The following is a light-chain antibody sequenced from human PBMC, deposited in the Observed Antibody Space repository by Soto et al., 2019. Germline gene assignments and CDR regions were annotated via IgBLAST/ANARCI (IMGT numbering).Light chain of an antibody. J-gene: IGKJ1*01. V-gene: IGKV3-20*01. Sequence: VVLTQSPGTLSLSPGEGATLSCRASQSFGSSYLAWLQQKPGQAPRLLIYGASNRATGIPDRFSGSGSGTDFTLTISRLEPEDCAVYYCQQYGTSPVFGQGTKVEIK. CDR2: GAS. CDR3: QQYGTSPV. CDR1: QSFGSSY.